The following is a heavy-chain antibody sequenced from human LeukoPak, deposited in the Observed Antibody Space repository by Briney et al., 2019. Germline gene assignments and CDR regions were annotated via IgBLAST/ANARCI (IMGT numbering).Heavy chain of an antibody. D-gene: IGHD3-22*01. V-gene: IGHV1-69*04. CDR1: GGTFSSYA. CDR3: ARAMINSGNYFDY. CDR2: IIPILGIA. Sequence: SVKVSCKASGGTFSSYAISWVRQAPGQGLEWMGRIIPILGIANYAQKFQGRVTITADKSTSTAYMELSSLRSEDTAVYYCARAMINSGNYFDYWGQGTLVTVSS. J-gene: IGHJ4*02.